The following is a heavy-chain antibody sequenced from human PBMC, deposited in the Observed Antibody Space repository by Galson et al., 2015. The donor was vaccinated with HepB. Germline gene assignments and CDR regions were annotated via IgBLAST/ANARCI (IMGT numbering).Heavy chain of an antibody. Sequence: SLRLSCAASGFTFSSYAMAWVRQAPGKGLEWVSALSASAGTTYYADSVKDRFTISRDNSKNTLYLQMNSLRADDTAVYYCAKGLSEFLYGMDVWGQGTTVTVSS. J-gene: IGHJ6*02. CDR3: AKGLSEFLYGMDV. D-gene: IGHD1-14*01. CDR1: GFTFSSYA. V-gene: IGHV3-23*01. CDR2: LSASAGTT.